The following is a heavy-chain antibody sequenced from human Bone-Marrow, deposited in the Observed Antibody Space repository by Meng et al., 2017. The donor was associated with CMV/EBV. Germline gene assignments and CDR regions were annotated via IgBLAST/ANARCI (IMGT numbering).Heavy chain of an antibody. CDR2: IYYSGST. D-gene: IGHD2-2*01. CDR1: GGSISSGGYY. V-gene: IGHV4-31*03. CDR3: AREPLIGDIVVVPAALGSWFEP. Sequence: SETLSFTCTVSGGSISSGGYYWSWIRQHPGKGLEWIGYIYYSGSTYYNPSLKSRVTISVDTSKNQFSLKLSSVTAADTAVYYCAREPLIGDIVVVPAALGSWFEPWGQGTLVHVAS. J-gene: IGHJ5*02.